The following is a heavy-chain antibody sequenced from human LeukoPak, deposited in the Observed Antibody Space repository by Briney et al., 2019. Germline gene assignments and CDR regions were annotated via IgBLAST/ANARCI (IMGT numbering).Heavy chain of an antibody. CDR3: ARDKDPLPVGTMVRGVIITGDWFDP. D-gene: IGHD3-10*01. CDR2: IYTSGST. Sequence: SETLSLTCTVSGGFISSYYWSWIRQPAGKGLEWIGRIYTSGSTNYNPSLKSRVTMSVDTSKNQFSLKLSSVTAADTAVYYCARDKDPLPVGTMVRGVIITGDWFDPWGQGTLVTVSS. CDR1: GGFISSYY. J-gene: IGHJ5*02. V-gene: IGHV4-4*07.